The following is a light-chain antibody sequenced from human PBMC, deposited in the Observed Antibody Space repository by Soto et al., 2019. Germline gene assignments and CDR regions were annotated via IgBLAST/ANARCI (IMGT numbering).Light chain of an antibody. CDR1: SSDVGGYNY. J-gene: IGLJ3*02. Sequence: QSVLTQPASVSGSPGQSITISCTGTSSDVGGYNYVSWYQQHPGKAPRLMIYEVSNRPSGVSNRFSGSKSGNTASLTISGLQAEDEADSYCSSYTVSTPVVFGGGTKLTVL. V-gene: IGLV2-14*01. CDR3: SSYTVSTPVV. CDR2: EVS.